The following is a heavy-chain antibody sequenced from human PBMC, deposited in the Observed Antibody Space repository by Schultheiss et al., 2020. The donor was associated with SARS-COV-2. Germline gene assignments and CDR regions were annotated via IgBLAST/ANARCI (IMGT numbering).Heavy chain of an antibody. CDR2: INHSGST. Sequence: SQTLSLTCAVYGGSFSGYYWSWIRQPPGKGLEWIGEINHSGSTNYNPSLKSRVTISVDTSKNQFSLKLSSVTAADTAVYYCARDVHRYSSSWYPFDYWGQGTLVTVSS. J-gene: IGHJ4*02. CDR1: GGSFSGYY. V-gene: IGHV4-34*01. D-gene: IGHD6-13*01. CDR3: ARDVHRYSSSWYPFDY.